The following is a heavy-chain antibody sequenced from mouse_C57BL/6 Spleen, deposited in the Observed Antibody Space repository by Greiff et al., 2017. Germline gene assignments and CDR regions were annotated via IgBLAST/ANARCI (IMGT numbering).Heavy chain of an antibody. J-gene: IGHJ3*01. D-gene: IGHD1-1*01. Sequence: VQLQQSGAELVRPGASVTLSCKVSGYTFTDYEMHWVKQTPVHGLEWIGAIDPETGGTAYNQKFKGTAILTADKSSSTAYMELRSLTSEDSAVYYCTRTLYYGSSTAWFAYWGQGTLVTVSA. CDR1: GYTFTDYE. V-gene: IGHV1-15*01. CDR3: TRTLYYGSSTAWFAY. CDR2: IDPETGGT.